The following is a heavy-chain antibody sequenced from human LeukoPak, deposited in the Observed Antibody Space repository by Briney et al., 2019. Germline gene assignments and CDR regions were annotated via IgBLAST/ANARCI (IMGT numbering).Heavy chain of an antibody. CDR3: ARAGPRGGAVAGTGYFQH. V-gene: IGHV1-2*02. Sequence: ASVKVSCKASGYTFTDYYMHWVRQAPGQGLEWMGWISPNSGGTNYAQKFQGRVTMTRDTSISPVYMDLSSLRSDDTAVYYCARAGPRGGAVAGTGYFQHWGQGTLVTLSS. D-gene: IGHD6-19*01. CDR1: GYTFTDYY. CDR2: ISPNSGGT. J-gene: IGHJ1*01.